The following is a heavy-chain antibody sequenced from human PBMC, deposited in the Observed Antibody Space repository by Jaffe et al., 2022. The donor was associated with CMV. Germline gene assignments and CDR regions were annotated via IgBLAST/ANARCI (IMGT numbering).Heavy chain of an antibody. J-gene: IGHJ4*02. CDR1: GYTFTGYF. CDR2: INPNSGGT. CDR3: AGAGLGATPNY. D-gene: IGHD1-26*01. Sequence: QVQLVQSGAEVKKPGASVKVSCKASGYTFTGYFLHWVRQAPGQGLEWVGWINPNSGGTSYAQKFQGRVTMTRDTSISTAYMELSRLRSDDTAVYYCAGAGLGATPNYWGQGTLVTVSS. V-gene: IGHV1-2*02.